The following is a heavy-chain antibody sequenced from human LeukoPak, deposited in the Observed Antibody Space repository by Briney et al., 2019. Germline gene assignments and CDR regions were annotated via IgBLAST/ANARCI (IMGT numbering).Heavy chain of an antibody. CDR2: IYYSGNT. V-gene: IGHV4-59*01. CDR1: GDSISSYY. J-gene: IGHJ4*02. Sequence: SETLSLTCAVSGDSISSYYWSWIRQPPGKGLEWIGYIYYSGNTDYNPSLQSRVTISVDTSKNPFSLKLSSVTAADTAVYYCARKSGSSVGGLFDYWGQGTMVTVSS. CDR3: ARKSGSSVGGLFDY. D-gene: IGHD1-26*01.